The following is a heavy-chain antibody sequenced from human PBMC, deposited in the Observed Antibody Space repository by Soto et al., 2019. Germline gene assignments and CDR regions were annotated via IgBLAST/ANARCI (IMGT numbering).Heavy chain of an antibody. D-gene: IGHD2-2*02. CDR1: GGTFSSYT. CDR2: INAGNGNT. CDR3: AKSATVPAAIAY. Sequence: ASVTVSCQASGGTFSSYTISWVRQAPGQRLEWMGWINAGNGNTKYSQKFQGRVTITRDTSASTAYMELSSLRSEDTAVYYCAKSATVPAAIAYWGQGTLVTVSS. J-gene: IGHJ4*02. V-gene: IGHV1-3*01.